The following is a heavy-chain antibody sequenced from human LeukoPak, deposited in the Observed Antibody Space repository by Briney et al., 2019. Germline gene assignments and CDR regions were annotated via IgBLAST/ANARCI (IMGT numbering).Heavy chain of an antibody. Sequence: GGSLRLSCAASGFTLSSYAMSWVRQAPGKGLDGVSAITGSGGSTYYADSEKGRFSISRDNSKNTLYLQMNSLRAEDTAVYYCAKVGGGSGSYNYYYSYMDVWGKGTTVAVSS. CDR2: ITGSGGST. CDR3: AKVGGGSGSYNYYYSYMDV. V-gene: IGHV3-23*01. J-gene: IGHJ6*03. CDR1: GFTLSSYA. D-gene: IGHD3-10*01.